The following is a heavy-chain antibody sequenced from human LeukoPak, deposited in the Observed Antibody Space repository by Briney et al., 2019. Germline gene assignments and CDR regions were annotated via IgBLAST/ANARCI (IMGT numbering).Heavy chain of an antibody. CDR2: INWNGGST. D-gene: IGHD4-17*01. CDR3: AKDLAHTVTAFDY. V-gene: IGHV3-20*04. CDR1: GFTFDDYG. Sequence: PGGSLRLSCAASGFTFDDYGMSWVRQAPGKGLEWVSDINWNGGSTGYADSVKGRFTISRDNAKNSLYLQMNSLRAEDTAVYYCAKDLAHTVTAFDYWGQGTLVTVSS. J-gene: IGHJ4*02.